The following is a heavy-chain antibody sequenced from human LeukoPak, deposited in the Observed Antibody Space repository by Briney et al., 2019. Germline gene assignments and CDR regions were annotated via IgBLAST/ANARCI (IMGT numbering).Heavy chain of an antibody. CDR1: GFIVSSNY. J-gene: IGHJ4*02. CDR3: ARDAGGDLDY. D-gene: IGHD2-21*02. CDR2: IYSGGST. V-gene: IGHV3-66*02. Sequence: GGSLRLSCAASGFIVSSNYMSWVRQGPGKGLEWVSVIYSGGSTYYADSVKGRFTISRDNSKNTLYLQINSLRAEDTAVYYCARDAGGDLDYWGQGTLVTVSS.